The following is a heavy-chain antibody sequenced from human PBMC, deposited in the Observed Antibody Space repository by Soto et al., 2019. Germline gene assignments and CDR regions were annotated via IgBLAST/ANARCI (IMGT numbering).Heavy chain of an antibody. CDR3: TRQIDVVVPDPPPNQYYDFWSGYGS. J-gene: IGHJ4*02. Sequence: GGSLRLSCAASGFTFSGSAMHWVRQASGKGLEWVGRIRSKANSYATAYAASVKGRFTISRDDSKNTAYLQMNSLKTEDTAVYYCTRQIDVVVPDPPPNQYYDFWSGYGSWGQGTLGTVSS. V-gene: IGHV3-73*01. D-gene: IGHD3-3*01. CDR2: IRSKANSYAT. CDR1: GFTFSGSA.